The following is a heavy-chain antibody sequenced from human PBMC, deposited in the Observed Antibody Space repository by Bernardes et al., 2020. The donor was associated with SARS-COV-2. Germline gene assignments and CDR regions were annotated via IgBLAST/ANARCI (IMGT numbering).Heavy chain of an antibody. CDR3: ARTVATLDTYYYYAMDV. D-gene: IGHD5-12*01. J-gene: IGHJ6*02. V-gene: IGHV1-18*01. Sequence: ASVKVSCKASGYTFTSYGISWVRQAPGQGLEWMGWISTYNSKTNYAQKLQGRVTMTTDTSTSTAYMELRSLRSDDTAVYYCARTVATLDTYYYYAMDVWGQGTTVTVSS. CDR1: GYTFTSYG. CDR2: ISTYNSKT.